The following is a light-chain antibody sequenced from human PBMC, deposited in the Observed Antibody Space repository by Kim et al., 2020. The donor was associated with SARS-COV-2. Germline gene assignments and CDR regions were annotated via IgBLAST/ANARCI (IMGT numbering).Light chain of an antibody. CDR1: QSVSSSY. J-gene: IGKJ2*01. CDR2: GVS. CDR3: QQYGSSPYT. V-gene: IGKV3-20*01. Sequence: LYPGERATLACRASQSVSSSYLAWYQQRPGQTPRLLIYGVSSRATGIPDRFSGSGSGTDFTLTISRLEPEDFAVYYCQQYGSSPYTFGQGTKLEI.